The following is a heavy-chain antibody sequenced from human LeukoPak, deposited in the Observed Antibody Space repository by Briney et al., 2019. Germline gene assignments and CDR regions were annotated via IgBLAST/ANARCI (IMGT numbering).Heavy chain of an antibody. J-gene: IGHJ4*02. D-gene: IGHD2-15*01. Sequence: AGGSLRLSCAVSGFTFSSYGMHWVRQAPGKGLEWVVVIWYDGSKKYYADSVKGRFTISRDNSKNTLDLQMNSLRAEDTAVYYCTRETPSADAAFDYWGQGTLVTVSS. V-gene: IGHV3-33*01. CDR3: TRETPSADAAFDY. CDR1: GFTFSSYG. CDR2: IWYDGSKK.